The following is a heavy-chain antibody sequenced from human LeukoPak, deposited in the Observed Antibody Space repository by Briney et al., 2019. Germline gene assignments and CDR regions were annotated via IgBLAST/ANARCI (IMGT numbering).Heavy chain of an antibody. CDR3: ARVSHCSSTSCYIGYYYYMDV. V-gene: IGHV3-21*01. J-gene: IGHJ6*03. D-gene: IGHD2-2*02. Sequence: GGSLRLSCAASGFTFSSYSMNWVRQAPGKGLEWVSSISSSSSYIYYADSVKGRFTISRDNAKNSLYLQTNSLRAEDTAVYYCARVSHCSSTSCYIGYYYYMDVWGKGTTVTVSS. CDR1: GFTFSSYS. CDR2: ISSSSSYI.